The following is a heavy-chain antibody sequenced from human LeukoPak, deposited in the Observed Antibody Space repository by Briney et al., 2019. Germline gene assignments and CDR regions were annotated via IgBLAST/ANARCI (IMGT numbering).Heavy chain of an antibody. CDR1: GFTFSSYA. Sequence: GGSLRLSCAASGFTFSSYAMHWVRQAPGKGLEWVAVISYDGSNKYYADSAKGRFTISRDNSKNTLYLQMNSLRAEDTAAYYCARDQTDSSGWYVFDYWGQGTLVTVSS. J-gene: IGHJ4*02. D-gene: IGHD6-19*01. CDR3: ARDQTDSSGWYVFDY. V-gene: IGHV3-30-3*01. CDR2: ISYDGSNK.